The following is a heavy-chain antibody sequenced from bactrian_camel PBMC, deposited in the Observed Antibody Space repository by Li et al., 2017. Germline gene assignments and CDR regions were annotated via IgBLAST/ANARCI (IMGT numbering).Heavy chain of an antibody. CDR2: ILSDGSKT. V-gene: IGHV3S6*01. CDR3: APVGGLIYSH. D-gene: IGHD2*01. CDR1: GFTFNNYA. Sequence: HVQLVESGGGLVQPGGSLRLSCAASGFTFNNYAITWVRQAPGKGLEWVSGILSDGSKTGYAASAQGRFTISRDNAKNTVYLQMNSLKSEDTALYYCAPVGGLIYSHWGQGTQVTVS. J-gene: IGHJ4*01.